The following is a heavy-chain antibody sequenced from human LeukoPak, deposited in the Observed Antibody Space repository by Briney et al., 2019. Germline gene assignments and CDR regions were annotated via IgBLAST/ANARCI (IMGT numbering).Heavy chain of an antibody. CDR2: ISWNSGSI. J-gene: IGHJ5*02. D-gene: IGHD4-17*01. CDR1: GFTFDDYA. V-gene: IGHV3-9*03. CDR3: AKDSRRDYGDYGGWFDP. Sequence: PGGSLRLSCAASGFTFDDYAMHWVRRAPGKGLEWVSAISWNSGSIGYADSVEGRFTISRDNAKNSLYLQMNSLRAEDMALYYCAKDSRRDYGDYGGWFDPWGQGTLVTVSS.